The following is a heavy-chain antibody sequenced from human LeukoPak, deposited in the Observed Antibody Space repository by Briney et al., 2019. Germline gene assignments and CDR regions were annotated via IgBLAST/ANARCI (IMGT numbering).Heavy chain of an antibody. V-gene: IGHV3-64D*09. D-gene: IGHD5-18*01. J-gene: IGHJ4*02. Sequence: GGSLRLSCSASGFTFSSYAMHWVRQAPGKGLEYVSAISSNGGSTYYADSVKGRFTISRDNSKDTLYLQMSSLRAEDTAVCYCVKRDGTAMVYGAFDYWGQGTLVTVSS. CDR3: VKRDGTAMVYGAFDY. CDR1: GFTFSSYA. CDR2: ISSNGGST.